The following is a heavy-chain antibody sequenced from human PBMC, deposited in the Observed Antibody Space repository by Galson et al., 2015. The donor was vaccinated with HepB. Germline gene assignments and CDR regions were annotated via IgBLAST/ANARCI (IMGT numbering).Heavy chain of an antibody. CDR3: ARGTSVYCTRATCYRVGSFDY. D-gene: IGHD2-2*01. V-gene: IGHV3-33*01. Sequence: SLRLSCAASGFTFSNYGMHWVRQAPGKGLEWVAVLWYDGSNRYYVDSVKGRFTISRDNSKNTLYLQMTSLRAKDTAVYYCARGTSVYCTRATCYRVGSFDYWGQGTLVTVSS. CDR1: GFTFSNYG. J-gene: IGHJ4*02. CDR2: LWYDGSNR.